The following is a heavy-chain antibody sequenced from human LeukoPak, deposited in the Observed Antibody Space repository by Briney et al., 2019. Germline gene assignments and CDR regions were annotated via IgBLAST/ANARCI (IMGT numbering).Heavy chain of an antibody. D-gene: IGHD6-13*01. CDR1: GYIFSSYG. CDR3: ARDLGAAGTLSFFDY. Sequence: GASVKVSRRASGYIFSSYGINWMRQAPGQGPEWMGWISAYNGNTNYAQNFQGRVTMTTDTSTSTAYMELRSLRSDDTAVYYCARDLGAAGTLSFFDYWGQGTLVTVSS. V-gene: IGHV1-18*04. J-gene: IGHJ4*02. CDR2: ISAYNGNT.